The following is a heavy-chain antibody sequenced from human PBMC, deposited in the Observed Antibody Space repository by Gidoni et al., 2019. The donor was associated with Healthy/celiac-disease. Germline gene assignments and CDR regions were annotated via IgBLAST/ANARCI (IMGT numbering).Heavy chain of an antibody. J-gene: IGHJ3*02. V-gene: IGHV3-23*01. D-gene: IGHD3-16*02. CDR1: GFTFSSSA. Sequence: VQLLESGGGLVQPGGSLRLSCAASGFTFSSSAISWVRQAPGKGLEWVSAISGSGGSTYYADSVKGRFTISRDNSKNTLYLQMNSLRAEDTAVYYCAKETYYDYVWGSYLPGAFDIWGQGTMVTVSS. CDR2: ISGSGGST. CDR3: AKETYYDYVWGSYLPGAFDI.